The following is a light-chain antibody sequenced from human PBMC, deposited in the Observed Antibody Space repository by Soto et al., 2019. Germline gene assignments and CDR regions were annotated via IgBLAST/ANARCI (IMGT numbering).Light chain of an antibody. J-gene: IGKJ1*01. CDR1: QSINYC. V-gene: IGKV1-5*01. Sequence: DIQMTQSPSTLSASVGDRVTITCLASQSINYCLAWYQQKPGKAPKVLIYDASSLESGVPSRFSGSGSGTEFTLTINSLQPDDLATYYCQQYNTYWTFGQGTKV. CDR2: DAS. CDR3: QQYNTYWT.